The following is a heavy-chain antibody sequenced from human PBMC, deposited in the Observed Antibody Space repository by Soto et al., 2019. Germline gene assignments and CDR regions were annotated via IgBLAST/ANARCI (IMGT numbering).Heavy chain of an antibody. CDR2: IYYSGST. D-gene: IGHD6-13*01. CDR1: GGSISSGDYY. CDR3: ASCGVGSSWYAGYYFDY. Sequence: QVQLQESGPGLVKPSQTLSLTCTVSGGSISSGDYYWSWIRQPPGKGLEWIGYIYYSGSTYYNPSLKSRVTISVDTSKNQFSLKLSSVTAADTDVYYCASCGVGSSWYAGYYFDYWGQGTLVTVSS. V-gene: IGHV4-30-4*01. J-gene: IGHJ4*02.